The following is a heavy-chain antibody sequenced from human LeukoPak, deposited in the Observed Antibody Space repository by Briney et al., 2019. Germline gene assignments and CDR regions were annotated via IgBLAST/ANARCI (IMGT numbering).Heavy chain of an antibody. V-gene: IGHV4-31*03. D-gene: IGHD2-2*02. Sequence: PSQTLSLTCTVSGGSISSGGYYWSWIRQHPGKGLEWIGYIYYGGSTYYNPSLKSRVTISVDTSKNQFSLKLSSVTAADTAVYYCARVGCSSTSCYTVDVWGKGTTVTVSS. J-gene: IGHJ6*04. CDR2: IYYGGST. CDR3: ARVGCSSTSCYTVDV. CDR1: GGSISSGGYY.